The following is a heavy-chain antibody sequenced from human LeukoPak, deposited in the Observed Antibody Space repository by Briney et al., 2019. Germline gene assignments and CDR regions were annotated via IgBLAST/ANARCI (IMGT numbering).Heavy chain of an antibody. V-gene: IGHV1-8*01. J-gene: IGHJ4*02. Sequence: ASVKVSCKASGYTFTSYDINWGRQATGQGLEWMEWMNPNSGNTGYAQKFQGRVTMTRNTSIGTAYMELSSLRSEDTAVYYCARGPPSYSSYYFDHWGQGTLVTVSS. D-gene: IGHD5-18*01. CDR3: ARGPPSYSSYYFDH. CDR2: MNPNSGNT. CDR1: GYTFTSYD.